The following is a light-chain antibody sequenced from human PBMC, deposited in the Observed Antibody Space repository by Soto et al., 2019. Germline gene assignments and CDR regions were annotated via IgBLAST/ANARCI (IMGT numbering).Light chain of an antibody. CDR2: DAS. J-gene: IGKJ1*01. Sequence: DIQMTQSPSTLSAFVGDRVTITCRASQSSSRWLAWYQQKPGKAPKLLIYDASTLESGVPSRFSGSGSGTEFTLTISSLQPDDFATYYCQQYNTYWTFGQGTKVEIK. V-gene: IGKV1-5*01. CDR1: QSSSRW. CDR3: QQYNTYWT.